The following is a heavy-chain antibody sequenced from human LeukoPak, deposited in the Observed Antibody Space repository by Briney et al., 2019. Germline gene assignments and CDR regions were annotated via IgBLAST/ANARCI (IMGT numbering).Heavy chain of an antibody. Sequence: GGSLRLSCAASGLTLSGYWMHWVRQAPGKGLVWVSRINGDASSTSYADSVKGRFTISRDNAKSTLYLQMNSLRVEDTAVYYCARARGSTYGYFEYWGQGTLVTVPS. CDR1: GLTLSGYW. V-gene: IGHV3-74*01. J-gene: IGHJ4*02. CDR3: ARARGSTYGYFEY. D-gene: IGHD5-18*01. CDR2: INGDASST.